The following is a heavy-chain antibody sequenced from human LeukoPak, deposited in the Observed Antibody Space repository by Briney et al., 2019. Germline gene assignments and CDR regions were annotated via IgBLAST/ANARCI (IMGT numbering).Heavy chain of an antibody. CDR1: GFIFDDYA. Sequence: GGSLRLSCATSGFIFDDYAMHWVRQAPGKGLEWVANIRQDGSEQYYVDSVKGRFTISRDNAKNSVYLQVNSLRAEDTAVYYCARGAGINGLAFDIWGQGTMVTVSS. J-gene: IGHJ3*02. D-gene: IGHD3-10*01. CDR3: ARGAGINGLAFDI. V-gene: IGHV3-7*05. CDR2: IRQDGSEQ.